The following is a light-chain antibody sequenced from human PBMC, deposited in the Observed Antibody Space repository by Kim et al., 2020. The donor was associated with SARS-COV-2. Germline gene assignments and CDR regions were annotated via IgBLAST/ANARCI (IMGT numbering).Light chain of an antibody. CDR1: RSDVGGSGY. Sequence: QSVTISCTGTRSDVGGSGYVSWYQQHPGKAPKLMIYDVTKRPSGVPDRFSGSKSGSSASLTISGLQAEDEADYYCCSYAGTYTWVFGGGTQLTVL. V-gene: IGLV2-11*03. CDR2: DVT. CDR3: CSYAGTYTWV. J-gene: IGLJ3*02.